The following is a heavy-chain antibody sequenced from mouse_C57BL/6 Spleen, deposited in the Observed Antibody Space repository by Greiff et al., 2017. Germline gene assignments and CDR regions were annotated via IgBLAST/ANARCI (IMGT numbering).Heavy chain of an antibody. V-gene: IGHV1-5*01. CDR3: TGNYYGSSYFDY. J-gene: IGHJ2*01. D-gene: IGHD1-1*01. Sequence: EVQLQQSGTVLARPGASVQMSCKTSGYTFTSYWMHWVKQRPGQGREWIGAIYPGNSDTSYNQKFKGKAKLTAVTSASTAYMELSSLTNEDSAVYYCTGNYYGSSYFDYWGQGTTLTVSS. CDR1: GYTFTSYW. CDR2: IYPGNSDT.